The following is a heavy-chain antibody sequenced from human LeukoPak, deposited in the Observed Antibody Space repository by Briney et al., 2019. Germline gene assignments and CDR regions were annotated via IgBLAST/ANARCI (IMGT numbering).Heavy chain of an antibody. J-gene: IGHJ4*02. D-gene: IGHD5-18*01. V-gene: IGHV1-18*01. CDR2: ISAYNGNT. Sequence: EASVKVSCKASGYSFPNYDISWVRQAPGQGLEWMGWISAYNGNTNYAQKLQGRVTMTTDTSTSTAYMELRSLRSDDTAVYYCARAVGVRLPLDYWGQGTLVTVSS. CDR3: ARAVGVRLPLDY. CDR1: GYSFPNYD.